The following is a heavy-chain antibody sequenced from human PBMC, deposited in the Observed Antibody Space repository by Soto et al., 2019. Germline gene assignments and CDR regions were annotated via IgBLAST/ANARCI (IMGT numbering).Heavy chain of an antibody. J-gene: IGHJ6*02. Sequence: PGGSLRLSCAASGFTFDTYLMNWVRQAPGKGPEWLSGINSDGTISSYADSVKGRFTISRDNARNTLSLQMNSLRADETAVYYCARLSGDHSAFFSYGMDAWGQGTTVTVSS. CDR1: GFTFDTYL. CDR3: ARLSGDHSAFFSYGMDA. CDR2: INSDGTIS. V-gene: IGHV3-74*01. D-gene: IGHD2-21*01.